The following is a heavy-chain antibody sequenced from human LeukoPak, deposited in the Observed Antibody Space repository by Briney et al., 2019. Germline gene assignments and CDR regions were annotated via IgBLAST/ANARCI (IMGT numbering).Heavy chain of an antibody. CDR1: GYTFTSYD. CDR2: MNPNSGNT. D-gene: IGHD3-9*01. Sequence: ASVKVSCKASGYTFTSYDINWVRHATGQGLEWMGWMNPNSGNTGYAQKFQGRVTMTRNTSISTAYMELSSLRSEDTAVYYCARGIYDILTGYYPLDYWGQGTLVTVSS. V-gene: IGHV1-8*01. CDR3: ARGIYDILTGYYPLDY. J-gene: IGHJ4*02.